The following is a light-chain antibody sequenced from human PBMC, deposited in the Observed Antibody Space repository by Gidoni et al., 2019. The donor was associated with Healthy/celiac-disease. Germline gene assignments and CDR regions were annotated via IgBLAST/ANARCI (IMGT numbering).Light chain of an antibody. J-gene: IGKJ4*01. CDR3: QQYGSSP. CDR2: GAS. CDR1: QSVSNSY. V-gene: IGKV3-20*01. Sequence: EIVLTQSPGTLSLSPGERATLSCRASQSVSNSYLDWYKQTPGQAPRLLIYGASSRATGIPDRCSGSGSGTDFTITISRLEHEDFEVYYCQQYGSSPFGGGTKVEIK.